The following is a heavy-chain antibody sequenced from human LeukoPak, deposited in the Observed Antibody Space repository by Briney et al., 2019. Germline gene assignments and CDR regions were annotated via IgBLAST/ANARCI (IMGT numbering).Heavy chain of an antibody. J-gene: IGHJ4*02. D-gene: IGHD5-18*01. CDR2: IYYSGRT. CDR3: ARARGRGFSYGYYYDS. Sequence: SETLSLTCTVSGGSITSYYWSWVRQPPGKGLEYIGCIYYSGRTNYNPSLERRATISVDTSETQFSLELNSMTAADTAVYYCARARGRGFSYGYYYDSWGQGTQVTVSS. V-gene: IGHV4-59*01. CDR1: GGSITSYY.